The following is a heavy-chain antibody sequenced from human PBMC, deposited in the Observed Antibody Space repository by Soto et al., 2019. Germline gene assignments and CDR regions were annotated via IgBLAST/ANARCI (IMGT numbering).Heavy chain of an antibody. Sequence: SETLSLTCAVYGGSFSGYYWSWIRQPPGKGLEWIGEINHSGSTNYNPSLKSRVTISVDTSKNQFSLKLSSVTAADTAVYYCARGGGAMVRAHWFDPWGQGTLVTVSS. CDR2: INHSGST. V-gene: IGHV4-34*01. CDR3: ARGGGAMVRAHWFDP. D-gene: IGHD3-10*01. CDR1: GGSFSGYY. J-gene: IGHJ5*02.